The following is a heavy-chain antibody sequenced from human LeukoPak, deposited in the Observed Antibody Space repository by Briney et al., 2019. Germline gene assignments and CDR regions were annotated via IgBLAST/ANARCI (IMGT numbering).Heavy chain of an antibody. CDR3: ARALPSPLYDFWSGYNINWFDP. CDR2: VHYSGST. Sequence: SETLSLTCSVFGRSISRSYWSWIRQPPGKGLEWIGYVHYSGSTNYNPSLKSRVTISVDTSKNQFSLKLSSVTAADTAVYYCARALPSPLYDFWSGYNINWFDPWGQGTLVTVSS. D-gene: IGHD3-3*01. J-gene: IGHJ5*02. CDR1: GRSISRSY. V-gene: IGHV4-59*01.